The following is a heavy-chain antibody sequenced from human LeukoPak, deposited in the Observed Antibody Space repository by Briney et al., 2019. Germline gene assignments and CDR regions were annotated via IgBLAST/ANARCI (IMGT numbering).Heavy chain of an antibody. V-gene: IGHV3-64*01. CDR1: GFTFSSYA. D-gene: IGHD3-22*01. Sequence: GGSLRLSCAASGFTFSSYAMHWVRQAPGKGLEYVSAISSNGGSTYYANSVKGRFTISRDNSKNTLYLQMGSMRAEDTAVYYCAKVVLQDYYDSSGYLDYWGQGTLVTVSS. J-gene: IGHJ4*02. CDR2: ISSNGGST. CDR3: AKVVLQDYYDSSGYLDY.